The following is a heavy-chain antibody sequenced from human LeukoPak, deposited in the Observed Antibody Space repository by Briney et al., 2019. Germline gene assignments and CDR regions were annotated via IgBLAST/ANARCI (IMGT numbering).Heavy chain of an antibody. Sequence: TGGSLRLSCAASECTFSRYTMNWVRQAPGKGLEWVSHISTSGSAMYYADSVKGRFTISRDNAKDSLYLQMNSLRDEDTAVYYCASSGSYRFDYWGQGTLVTVSS. J-gene: IGHJ4*02. V-gene: IGHV3-48*02. CDR2: ISTSGSAM. CDR1: ECTFSRYT. D-gene: IGHD1-26*01. CDR3: ASSGSYRFDY.